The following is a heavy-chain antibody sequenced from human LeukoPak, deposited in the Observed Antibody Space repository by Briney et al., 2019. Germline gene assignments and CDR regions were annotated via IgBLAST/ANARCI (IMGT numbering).Heavy chain of an antibody. V-gene: IGHV1-18*01. J-gene: IGHJ4*02. CDR1: GYTFTSYG. D-gene: IGHD3-10*01. CDR3: ARDFFSSVAYYGSGSPY. CDR2: ISAYNGNT. Sequence: GASVKVSCKASGYTFTSYGISWVRQAPGQGLEWMGWISAYNGNTNYAQKLQGRVTMTTDTSTSTAYMELRSLRSDDTAVYYCARDFFSSVAYYGSGSPYWGRGTLVTVSS.